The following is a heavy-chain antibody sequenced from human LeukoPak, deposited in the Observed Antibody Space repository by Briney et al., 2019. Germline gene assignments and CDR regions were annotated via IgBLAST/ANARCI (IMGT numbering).Heavy chain of an antibody. D-gene: IGHD4-17*01. J-gene: IGHJ4*02. CDR1: GYSLTSHG. V-gene: IGHV1-18*01. CDR2: TSTHNGNT. CDR3: ARGSYGEVSFDY. Sequence: ASVKVSCKASGYSLTSHGISWVRQAPGQGLEWMGWTSTHNGNTKYAQKFQGRVTMTTDTSTSTAYMELRSLRSDDTALYYCARGSYGEVSFDYWGQGTLVTVSS.